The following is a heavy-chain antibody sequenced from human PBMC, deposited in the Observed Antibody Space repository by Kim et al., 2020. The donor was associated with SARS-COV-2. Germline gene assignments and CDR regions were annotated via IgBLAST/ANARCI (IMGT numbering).Heavy chain of an antibody. V-gene: IGHV3-73*01. Sequence: GGSLRLSCAASGFTFSGSAMHWVRQASGKGLEWVGRIRSKANSYATAYAASVKGRFTISRDDSKNTAYLQMNSLKTEDTAVYYCTSHVVVPAATNVYYYYGMDVWGQGTTVTVSS. J-gene: IGHJ6*02. CDR2: IRSKANSYAT. CDR3: TSHVVVPAATNVYYYYGMDV. CDR1: GFTFSGSA. D-gene: IGHD2-2*01.